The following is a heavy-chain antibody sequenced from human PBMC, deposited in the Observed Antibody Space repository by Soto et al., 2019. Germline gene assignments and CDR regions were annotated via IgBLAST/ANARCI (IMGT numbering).Heavy chain of an antibody. D-gene: IGHD3-3*01. CDR1: GATSNNYV. CDR3: ARGSPTTTFLGAFITYGMDD. V-gene: IGHV1-69*13. J-gene: IGHJ6*02. CDR2: IIPISGTT. Sequence: AVKVSCKXSGATSNNYVIYGVRQAPGQGLEWMGGIIPISGTTKYAQKFQGRVTITADESTSTAYMELSSLRPADTAVYYCARGSPTTTFLGAFITYGMDDWGQGTTVTVSS.